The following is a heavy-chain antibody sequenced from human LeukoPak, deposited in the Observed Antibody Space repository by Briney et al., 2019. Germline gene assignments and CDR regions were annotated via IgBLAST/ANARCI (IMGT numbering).Heavy chain of an antibody. CDR2: INHSGST. V-gene: IGHV4-34*01. D-gene: IGHD3-3*01. CDR1: GGSFSGYY. J-gene: IGHJ6*03. Sequence: SETLSLTCAVYGGSFSGYYWSWIRLPPGKGLEWIGEINHSGSTNYNPSIKSRVTISVDTSKNQFSLKLSSVTAADTAVYYCASSARITIFGVSSYYYMDVWGKGTTVTVSS. CDR3: ASSARITIFGVSSYYYMDV.